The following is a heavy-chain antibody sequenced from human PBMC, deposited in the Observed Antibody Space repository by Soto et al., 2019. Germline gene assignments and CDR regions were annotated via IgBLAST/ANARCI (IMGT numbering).Heavy chain of an antibody. CDR2: IFSNDEK. Sequence: VTLKESGPVLVQPTEPLTLTCTVSGFSLSNARMGVSWIRQPPGKALEWLAPIFSNDEKSYSTSLKGRLTISKDSSKSQVGLTMTNMDPVDTATYYCARLRLPLSMRDYGVAGWVQGTLVTVSS. J-gene: IGHJ4*02. V-gene: IGHV2-26*01. D-gene: IGHD4-17*01. CDR3: ARLRLPLSMRDYGVAG. CDR1: GFSLSNARMG.